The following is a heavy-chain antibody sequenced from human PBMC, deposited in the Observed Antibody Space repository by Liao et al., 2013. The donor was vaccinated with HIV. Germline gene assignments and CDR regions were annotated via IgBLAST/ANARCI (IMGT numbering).Heavy chain of an antibody. J-gene: IGHJ4*02. CDR2: FYTSGSS. CDR1: GASLSGGKYY. Sequence: QVQLQESGPGLVKPSQTLSVSCTVSGASLSGGKYYWSWIRQPAGKGLEWIGRFYTSGSSNYNPSLRSRVTMSLDTSKNQFSLKLSSVTAADTAVYYCARGDFWSGYCLDYWGQGTLVTVSS. CDR3: ARGDFWSGYCLDY. D-gene: IGHD3-3*01. V-gene: IGHV4-61*02.